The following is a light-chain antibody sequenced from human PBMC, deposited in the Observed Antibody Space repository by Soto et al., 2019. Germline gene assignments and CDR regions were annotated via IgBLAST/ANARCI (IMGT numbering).Light chain of an antibody. CDR3: VLYMGSGIWV. J-gene: IGLJ3*02. Sequence: QAVVTQEPSFSVSPGGTVTLTCGLNSGSVSTSYYPSWYQQTPGQAPRTLIYSTNTRSSGVPDRFSGSILGNKAALTITGAQADDESDYYCVLYMGSGIWVFGGGTQLTV. CDR2: STN. V-gene: IGLV8-61*01. CDR1: SGSVSTSYY.